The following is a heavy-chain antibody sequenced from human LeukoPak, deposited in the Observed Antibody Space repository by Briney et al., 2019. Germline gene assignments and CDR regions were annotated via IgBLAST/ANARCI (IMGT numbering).Heavy chain of an antibody. CDR3: ALSGWSTPYYFDY. V-gene: IGHV3-53*01. J-gene: IGHJ4*02. D-gene: IGHD6-19*01. Sequence: GGSLRLSCAASGFTVSSNYMSWVRQAPGEGLEWVSVIYSGGSTYYADSVKGRFTISRDNSKNTLYLQMNSLRAEDTAVYYCALSGWSTPYYFDYWGQGTLVTVSS. CDR2: IYSGGST. CDR1: GFTVSSNY.